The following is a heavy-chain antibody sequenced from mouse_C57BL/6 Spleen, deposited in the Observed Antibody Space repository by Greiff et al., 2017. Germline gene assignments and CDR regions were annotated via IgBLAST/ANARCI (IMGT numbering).Heavy chain of an antibody. D-gene: IGHD2-3*01. CDR2: ISDGGSYT. CDR3: ARDRGYYWFAY. V-gene: IGHV5-4*01. J-gene: IGHJ3*01. CDR1: GFTFSSYA. Sequence: EVQLVESGGGLVKPGGSLKLSCAASGFTFSSYAMSWVRQTPGKRLEWVATISDGGSYTYYPDNVKGRFTISRDNAKNNLYLQMSHLKSEDTAMYYCARDRGYYWFAYWGQGTLVTVSA.